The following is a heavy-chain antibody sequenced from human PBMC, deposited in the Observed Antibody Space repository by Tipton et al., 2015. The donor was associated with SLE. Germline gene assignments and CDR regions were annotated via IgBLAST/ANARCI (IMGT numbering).Heavy chain of an antibody. CDR1: GGSFSGYY. CDR3: ARASAYNWNDGVGWFDP. Sequence: TLSLTCAVYGGSFSGYYWSWIRQPPGKGLEWIGEINHSGSTNYNPSLKSRVTISVDTSKNQFSLKLSSVTAADTAVYYCARASAYNWNDGVGWFDPWGQGTLVTVSS. D-gene: IGHD1-1*01. V-gene: IGHV4-34*01. J-gene: IGHJ5*02. CDR2: INHSGST.